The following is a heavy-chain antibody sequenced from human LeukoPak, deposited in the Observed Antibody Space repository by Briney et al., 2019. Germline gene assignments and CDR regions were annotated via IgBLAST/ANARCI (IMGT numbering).Heavy chain of an antibody. V-gene: IGHV4-34*01. J-gene: IGHJ4*02. CDR1: GGSFSGYY. Sequence: PSETLPLTCAVYGGSFSGYYWSWIRQPPGKGLEWIGEINHSGSTNYNPSLKSRVTISVDTSKNQFSLKLSSVTAADTAVYYCARTTTRGYDFWSGYRALGGFDYWGQGTLVTVSS. CDR3: ARTTTRGYDFWSGYRALGGFDY. D-gene: IGHD3-3*01. CDR2: INHSGST.